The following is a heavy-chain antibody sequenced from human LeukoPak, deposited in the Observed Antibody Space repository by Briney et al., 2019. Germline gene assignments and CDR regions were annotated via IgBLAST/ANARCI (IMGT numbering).Heavy chain of an antibody. Sequence: GESLRLSCAGSGFIFSHAWMGWVRQAPGKGLEWVGRITGTADGGTTDYATLVEGRFTISRDDSEKMLYLQMDSLKIEDTAIYYCTTDVVNVWWEVLPTSATQGNWGPGTLVTVSS. CDR3: TTDVVNVWWEVLPTSATQGN. J-gene: IGHJ4*02. CDR1: GFIFSHAW. D-gene: IGHD2-15*01. V-gene: IGHV3-15*05. CDR2: ITGTADGGTT.